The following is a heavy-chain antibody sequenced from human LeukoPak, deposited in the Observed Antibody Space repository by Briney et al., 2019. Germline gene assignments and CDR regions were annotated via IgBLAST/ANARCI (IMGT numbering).Heavy chain of an antibody. D-gene: IGHD6-19*01. CDR2: ISSSSSYI. CDR1: GFTFSSYS. V-gene: IGHV3-21*01. J-gene: IGHJ4*02. Sequence: GGSLRLSCAASGFTFSSYSMNWVRQAPGKGLEWVSSISSSSSYIYYADSVKGRFTISRGNAKNSLYLQMNSLKAEDTAVYYCARDRVAVAGTGDYWGQGTLVTVSS. CDR3: ARDRVAVAGTGDY.